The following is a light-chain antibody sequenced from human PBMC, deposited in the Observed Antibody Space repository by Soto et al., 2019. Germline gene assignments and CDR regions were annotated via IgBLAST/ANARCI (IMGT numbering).Light chain of an antibody. CDR3: QQRSNWPST. Sequence: EIVLTQSPGTLSLSPVSGASLSCRASQSVSSYLAWYQQKPGQAPRLLIYDASNRATGIPARFSGSGSGTDFTLTISSLEPEDFAVYYCQQRSNWPSTFGQGTRLEI. J-gene: IGKJ5*01. CDR1: QSVSSY. CDR2: DAS. V-gene: IGKV3-11*01.